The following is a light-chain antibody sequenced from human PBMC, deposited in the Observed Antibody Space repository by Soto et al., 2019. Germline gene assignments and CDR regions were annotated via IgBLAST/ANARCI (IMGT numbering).Light chain of an antibody. V-gene: IGLV2-8*01. CDR1: SSDVGGHIF. Sequence: QSALTQPPSASGSPGQSVTISCTGTSSDVGGHIFVSWFQHHPGKAPKLMIYEVSKRPSGVPDRFSGSRSGNTASLTVSGLQAEDEADYYCSSYAGSNNYVFGPGTKVTVL. CDR2: EVS. J-gene: IGLJ1*01. CDR3: SSYAGSNNYV.